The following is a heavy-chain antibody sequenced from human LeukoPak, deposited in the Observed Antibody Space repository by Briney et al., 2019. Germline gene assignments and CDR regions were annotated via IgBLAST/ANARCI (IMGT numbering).Heavy chain of an antibody. CDR1: GGSISNGGYS. CDR3: ARAPYVDTAMVTFDY. D-gene: IGHD5-18*01. V-gene: IGHV4-30-2*01. CDR2: IYHSGST. J-gene: IGHJ4*02. Sequence: TSVTLSLTCAVSGGSISNGGYSWSWIRQPPGKGLEWIGYIYHSGSTYYNPSLKSRVTISVDRSKNQFSLKLSSVTAADTAVYYCARAPYVDTAMVTFDYWGQGTLVTVSS.